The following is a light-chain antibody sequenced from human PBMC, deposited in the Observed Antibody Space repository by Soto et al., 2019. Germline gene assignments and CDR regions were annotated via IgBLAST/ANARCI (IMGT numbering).Light chain of an antibody. J-gene: IGLJ1*01. CDR3: SSYTSSSTYV. CDR1: SSDVGGYNY. V-gene: IGLV2-14*01. Sequence: QSALTQPASVSGSPGQSITISCTGTSSDVGGYNYVSWYQQHPGKSPKLMIYEVSNRSAGVSNRFSGSKSVNTASLTISGLLAEDEADDCCSSYTSSSTYVFGRGTKLTVL. CDR2: EVS.